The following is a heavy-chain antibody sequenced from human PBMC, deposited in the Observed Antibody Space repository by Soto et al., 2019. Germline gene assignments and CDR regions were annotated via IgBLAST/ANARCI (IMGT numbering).Heavy chain of an antibody. Sequence: EVQLVESGGGLVKPGGSLRLSCAASGFTFSSYSMNWVRQAPGKGLEWVSSISSSSSYIYYADSVKGRFTISRDNAKNSLYLQRNSLRAEDTAVYYCARVYDFWSGFYFDYWGQGTLVTVSS. CDR1: GFTFSSYS. D-gene: IGHD3-3*01. CDR2: ISSSSSYI. V-gene: IGHV3-21*01. J-gene: IGHJ4*02. CDR3: ARVYDFWSGFYFDY.